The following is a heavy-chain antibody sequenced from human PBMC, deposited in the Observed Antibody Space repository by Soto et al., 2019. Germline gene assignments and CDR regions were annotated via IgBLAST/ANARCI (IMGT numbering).Heavy chain of an antibody. CDR3: ASSVAKYYYYGMDV. V-gene: IGHV1-69*12. CDR1: GGTFSSYA. Sequence: QVQLVQSGAEVKKPGSSVKVSCKASGGTFSSYAISWVRQAPGQGLEWMGGIIPIFGTANYAQKFQGRVTMTADESTGTAYMELRSLRSEDTAVYYCASSVAKYYYYGMDVWGQGTTVTVSS. CDR2: IIPIFGTA. D-gene: IGHD5-12*01. J-gene: IGHJ6*02.